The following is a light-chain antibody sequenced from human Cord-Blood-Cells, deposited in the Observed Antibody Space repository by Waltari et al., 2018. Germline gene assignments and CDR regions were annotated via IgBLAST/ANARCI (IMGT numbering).Light chain of an antibody. CDR2: SNN. V-gene: IGLV1-44*01. J-gene: IGLJ3*02. CDR3: AAWDDSLNGPV. Sequence: QSVLTQPPSASGTPGRRVTILCLETSPNSGGITLTGYQQLPGTAPKLLIYSNNQRPSGVPDRFSGSKSGTSASLAISGLQSEDEADYYCAAWDDSLNGPVFGGGTKLTV. CDR1: SPNSGGIT.